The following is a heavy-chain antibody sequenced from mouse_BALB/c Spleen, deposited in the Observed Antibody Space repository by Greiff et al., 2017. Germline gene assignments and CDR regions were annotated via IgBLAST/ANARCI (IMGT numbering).Heavy chain of an antibody. CDR2: ISSGGSYT. CDR3: ASPYYYGSSLAWFAY. Sequence: EVMLVESGGGLVKPGGSLKLSCAASGFTFSSYAMSWVRQSPEKRLEWVAEISSGGSYTYYPDTVTGRFTISRDNAKNTLYLEMSSLRSEDTAMYYCASPYYYGSSLAWFAYWGQGTLVTVSA. CDR1: GFTFSSYA. J-gene: IGHJ3*01. V-gene: IGHV5-9-4*01. D-gene: IGHD1-1*01.